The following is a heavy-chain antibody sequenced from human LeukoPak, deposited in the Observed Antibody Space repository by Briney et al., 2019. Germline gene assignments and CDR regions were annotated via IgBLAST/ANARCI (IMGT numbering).Heavy chain of an antibody. J-gene: IGHJ4*02. V-gene: IGHV4-34*01. CDR3: ARLSGDSSGPFDY. Sequence: SETLSLTCAVYGGSFSGYYWSWIRQPPGKGLEWIGEINHSGSTNYNPSLKSRVTISVDTSKNQFSLKLSSVTAADTAVYYCARLSGDSSGPFDYRGQGTLVTVSS. CDR2: INHSGST. CDR1: GGSFSGYY. D-gene: IGHD3-22*01.